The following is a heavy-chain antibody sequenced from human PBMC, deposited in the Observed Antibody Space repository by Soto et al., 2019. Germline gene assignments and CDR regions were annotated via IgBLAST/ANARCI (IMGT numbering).Heavy chain of an antibody. J-gene: IGHJ4*02. CDR1: GFTFDDYG. D-gene: IGHD3-22*01. V-gene: IGHV3-20*04. CDR2: INWSAEST. CDR3: ARKRRGGGYYFDY. Sequence: EVQLVESGGGVVRPRGSLRLSCAASGFTFDDYGMNWVRQSPGKGLEWISFINWSAESTGYGDSVKGRFTISRDNAKNSLYLHMNSLRAEDTALYYCARKRRGGGYYFDYWGQGTLVTVSS.